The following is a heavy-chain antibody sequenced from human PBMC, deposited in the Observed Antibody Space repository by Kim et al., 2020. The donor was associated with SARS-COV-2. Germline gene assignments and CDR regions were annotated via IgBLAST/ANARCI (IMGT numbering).Heavy chain of an antibody. D-gene: IGHD6-6*01. Sequence: TNYAQKFQGRVTMTRDTSISTAYMELSRLRSDDTAVYYCARGYSSSSPGYWGQGTLVTVSS. CDR2: T. J-gene: IGHJ4*02. V-gene: IGHV1-2*02. CDR3: ARGYSSSSPGY.